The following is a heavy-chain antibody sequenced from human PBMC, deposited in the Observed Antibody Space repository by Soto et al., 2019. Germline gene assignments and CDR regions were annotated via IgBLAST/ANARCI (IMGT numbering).Heavy chain of an antibody. CDR2: IYPGDSDT. CDR1: GYSFTSYW. CDR3: ARLGYCGGDSYLVFDY. D-gene: IGHD2-21*02. J-gene: IGHJ4*02. V-gene: IGHV5-51*01. Sequence: GESLKISCKGSGYSFTSYWIGWVRQMPGKGLEWMGIIYPGDSDTRYSPSFQGQVTISADKSISTAYLQWSSLKASDTAMYYCARLGYCGGDSYLVFDYWGQGPLVTVSS.